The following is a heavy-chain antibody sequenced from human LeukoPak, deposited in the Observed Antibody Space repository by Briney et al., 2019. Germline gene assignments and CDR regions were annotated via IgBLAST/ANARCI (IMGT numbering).Heavy chain of an antibody. CDR3: AREYCGGDCYPYYYCYYMDV. CDR2: IIPILGIA. V-gene: IGHV1-69*04. J-gene: IGHJ6*03. D-gene: IGHD2-21*01. Sequence: ASVKVSCKASGGTFSSYTISWVRQAPGQGLEWMGRIIPILGIANYAQKFQGGVTITADKSTSTAYMELSSLRSEDTAVYYCAREYCGGDCYPYYYCYYMDVWGKGTTVTVSS. CDR1: GGTFSSYT.